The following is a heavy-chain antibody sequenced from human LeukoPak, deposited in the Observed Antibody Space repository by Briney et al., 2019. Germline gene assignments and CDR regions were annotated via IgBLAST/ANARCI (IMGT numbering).Heavy chain of an antibody. CDR2: INPNSGGT. CDR3: ARDWGDCLPPYGRVVSSWYGCHFWFDP. V-gene: IGHV1-2*02. D-gene: IGHD6-13*01. CDR1: GYTFTSYY. Sequence: ASVKVSCKASGYTFTSYYMHWVRQAPGQGLEWMGWINPNSGGTNYAQKFQGRVTMTRDTSISTAYMELSRLRSDDTAVYYCARDWGDCLPPYGRVVSSWYGCHFWFDPWGQGTLVTVSS. J-gene: IGHJ5*02.